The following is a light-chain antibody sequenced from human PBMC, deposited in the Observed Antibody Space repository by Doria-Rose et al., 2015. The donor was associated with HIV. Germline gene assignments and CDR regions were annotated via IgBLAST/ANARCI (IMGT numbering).Light chain of an antibody. CDR1: SLRNYY. J-gene: IGLJ3*02. V-gene: IGLV3-19*01. CDR3: NSRDSSANLWV. CDR2: GKN. Sequence: EPAVSVALGQTVRITCQGDSLRNYYASWYQQKPGQAPVLVIYGKNNRPSGIPDRFSGSSSGNTASLTITGAQAEDEADYYCNSRDSSANLWVFGGGTKLTVL.